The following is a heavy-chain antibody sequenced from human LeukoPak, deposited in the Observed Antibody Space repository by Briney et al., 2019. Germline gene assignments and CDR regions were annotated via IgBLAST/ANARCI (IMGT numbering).Heavy chain of an antibody. D-gene: IGHD5/OR15-5a*01. CDR3: ATLVSTRYYFDY. J-gene: IGHJ4*03. Sequence: SETLSLTCTVSDYSISSGYGYYWGWIRQPPGKGLEWIGNIYHSGITYYNHFNSSLKSRVTISIDTSKNQFSLRLTSVTAADTAVYFCATLVSTRYYFDYWGQGTMVTVSS. CDR2: IYHSGIT. CDR1: DYSISSGYGYY. V-gene: IGHV4-38-2*02.